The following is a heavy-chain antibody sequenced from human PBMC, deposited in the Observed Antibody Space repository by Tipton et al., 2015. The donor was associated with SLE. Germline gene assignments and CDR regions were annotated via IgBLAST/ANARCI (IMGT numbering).Heavy chain of an antibody. CDR3: ARDLGAGWLQLGFDY. CDR2: ISWNSGSI. Sequence: SLRLSCAASGFTFDDYAMHWVRQAPGKGLEWVSGISWNSGSIGYADSVKGRFTISRDNSKNTLYLQMNSLRAEDTAVYYCARDLGAGWLQLGFDYWGQGTLVTVSS. CDR1: GFTFDDYA. J-gene: IGHJ4*02. V-gene: IGHV3-9*01. D-gene: IGHD5-24*01.